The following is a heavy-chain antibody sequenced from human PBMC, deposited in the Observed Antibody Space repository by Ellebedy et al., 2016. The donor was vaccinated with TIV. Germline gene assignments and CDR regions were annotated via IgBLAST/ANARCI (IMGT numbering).Heavy chain of an antibody. V-gene: IGHV3-23*01. CDR1: GFTFSSYA. CDR2: ISGSGGST. CDR3: AKGSIASAATCLDH. Sequence: PGGSLRLSCAASGFTFSSYAMSWVRQAPGKGLEWVSVISGSGGSTYYADSVKGRFTISRDNSKNTLYLQMNSLRVEDTAVYSCAKGSIASAATCLDHWGQGTLVTISS. J-gene: IGHJ4*02. D-gene: IGHD6-13*01.